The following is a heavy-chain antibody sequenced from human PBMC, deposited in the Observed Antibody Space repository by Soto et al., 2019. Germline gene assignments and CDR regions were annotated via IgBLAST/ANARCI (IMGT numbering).Heavy chain of an antibody. CDR2: ISGSGGST. CDR1: GFTFSSYA. V-gene: IGHV3-23*01. J-gene: IGHJ4*02. CDR3: ATPFDWLSLVPFDY. D-gene: IGHD3-9*01. Sequence: GGSLRLSCAASGFTFSSYAMSWVRQAPGKGLEWVSAISGSGGSTYYADSVKGRFTISRENSKNTLYLQMNSLRAEDTAVYYCATPFDWLSLVPFDYWGQGTLVTVSS.